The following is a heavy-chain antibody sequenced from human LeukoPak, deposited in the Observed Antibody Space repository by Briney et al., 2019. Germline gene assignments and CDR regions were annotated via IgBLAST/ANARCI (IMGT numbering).Heavy chain of an antibody. CDR3: ARGPRRVIVGVTPFDY. Sequence: SETLSLTCTVSGGSISSYYWSWIRQPPGKGLEWIGYIYYSGSTNYNPSLKSRVTISVDTSKNQFSLKLSSVTAADTAVYYCARGPRRVIVGVTPFDYWGQGTLVTVSS. J-gene: IGHJ4*02. CDR1: GGSISSYY. CDR2: IYYSGST. V-gene: IGHV4-59*01. D-gene: IGHD1-26*01.